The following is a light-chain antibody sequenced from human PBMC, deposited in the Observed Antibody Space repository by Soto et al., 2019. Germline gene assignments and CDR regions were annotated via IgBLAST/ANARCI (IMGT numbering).Light chain of an antibody. J-gene: IGLJ1*01. CDR2: DVS. CDR3: SSYTSSSTLVV. V-gene: IGLV2-14*01. CDR1: SSDVGGYNY. Sequence: QSVRTQPASGSGSPGQSITISCTGTSSDVGGYNYVSWYQQHPGKAPKLMIYDVSNRPSGVSNRFSGSKSGNTASLTISGLQAEDEADYYCSSYTSSSTLVVFGTGTKVTVL.